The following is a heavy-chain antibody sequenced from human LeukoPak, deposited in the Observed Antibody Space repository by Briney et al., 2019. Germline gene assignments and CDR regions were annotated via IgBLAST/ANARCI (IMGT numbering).Heavy chain of an antibody. Sequence: PGGSLRLSCAASGFTFSSYSMNWVRQAPGKGLEWVSYISSSSSTIYYADSVKGRFTISRDNAKNSLYLQMNSLRAEDTAVYYCARGLTTVVSDAFDIWGQGTMVTVSS. J-gene: IGHJ3*02. V-gene: IGHV3-48*01. CDR1: GFTFSSYS. CDR3: ARGLTTVVSDAFDI. CDR2: ISSSSSTI. D-gene: IGHD4-23*01.